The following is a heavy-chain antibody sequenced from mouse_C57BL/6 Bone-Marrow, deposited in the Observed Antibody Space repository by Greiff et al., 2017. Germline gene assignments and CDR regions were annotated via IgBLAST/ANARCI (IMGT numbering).Heavy chain of an antibody. J-gene: IGHJ2*01. CDR2: ISDGGSYT. D-gene: IGHD2-3*01. CDR1: GFTFSSYA. V-gene: IGHV5-4*03. Sequence: EVKVEESGGGLVKPGGSLKLSCAASGFTFSSYAMSWVRQTPEKRLEWVATISDGGSYTYYPDNVKGRFTISRDNAKNNLYLQMSHLKSEDTAMXDCARVYDGYSYYFDDWGQGTTLTVSS. CDR3: ARVYDGYSYYFDD.